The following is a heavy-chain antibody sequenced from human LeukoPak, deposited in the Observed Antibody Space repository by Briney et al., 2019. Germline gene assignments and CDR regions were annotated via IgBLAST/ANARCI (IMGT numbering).Heavy chain of an antibody. V-gene: IGHV4-59*12. CDR1: GGSISSYY. CDR3: ARGGRGTVTLDY. J-gene: IGHJ4*02. Sequence: SETLSLTCTVSGGSISSYYWSWIRQPPGKGLEWIGYIYYSGSTNYNPSLKSRVTISVDTSKNQFSLKLSSVTAADTAVYYCARGGRGTVTLDYWGQGTLVTVSS. D-gene: IGHD4-17*01. CDR2: IYYSGST.